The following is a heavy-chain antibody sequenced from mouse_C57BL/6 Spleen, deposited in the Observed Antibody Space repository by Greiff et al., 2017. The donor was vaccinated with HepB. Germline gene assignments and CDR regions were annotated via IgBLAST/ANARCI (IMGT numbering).Heavy chain of an antibody. CDR2: IYPRDGST. CDR1: GYTFTSYD. D-gene: IGHD2-2*01. CDR3: ARIAIFGYSYYYAMDY. V-gene: IGHV1-85*01. J-gene: IGHJ4*01. Sequence: QVQLKQSGPELVKPGASVKLSCKASGYTFTSYDINWVKQRPGQGLEWIGWIYPRDGSTKYNAKFKGKATLTVDTSSSTAYMELHSLTSEDSAVYFCARIAIFGYSYYYAMDYWGQGTSVTVSS.